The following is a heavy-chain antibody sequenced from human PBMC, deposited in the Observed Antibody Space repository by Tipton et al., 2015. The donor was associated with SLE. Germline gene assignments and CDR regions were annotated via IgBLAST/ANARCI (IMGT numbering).Heavy chain of an antibody. Sequence: SLRLSCATSGFTFSRYWMHWVRQVPGKGLVWVSRLNEDGRTTTYADSVKGRFIISRDNAKNTLYLQMNSLRAEDAAVYYCARWSIVGRTEFDPWGQGTLITVSS. CDR2: LNEDGRTT. D-gene: IGHD6-6*01. J-gene: IGHJ5*02. CDR3: ARWSIVGRTEFDP. V-gene: IGHV3-74*01. CDR1: GFTFSRYW.